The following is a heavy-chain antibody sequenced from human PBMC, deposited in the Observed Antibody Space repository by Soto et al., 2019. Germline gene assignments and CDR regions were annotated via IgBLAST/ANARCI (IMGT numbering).Heavy chain of an antibody. Sequence: VASVKVSCKASGYTFTSYGISWVRQAPGQGLEWMGWISAYNGNTNYAQKLQDRVTMTTHTSTSTAYMELRSLRSDDTAMYYCARDTLWSVIVPAALPQFDYWGQGTLVTVSS. CDR3: ARDTLWSVIVPAALPQFDY. V-gene: IGHV1-18*01. J-gene: IGHJ4*02. CDR2: ISAYNGNT. CDR1: GYTFTSYG. D-gene: IGHD2-2*01.